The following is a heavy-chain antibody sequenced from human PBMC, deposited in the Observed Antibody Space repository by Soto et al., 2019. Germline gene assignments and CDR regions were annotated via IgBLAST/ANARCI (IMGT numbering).Heavy chain of an antibody. V-gene: IGHV4-59*01. CDR1: GGSISSYY. D-gene: IGHD3-3*01. J-gene: IGHJ6*02. Sequence: PSETLSLTCTVSGGSISSYYWSWIRQPPGKGLEWIGYIYYSGSTNYNPSLKSRVTISVDTSKNQFSLKLSSVTAADTAVYYCARGIPYYDLWSGPAENYYYYGMDVWGQGTTVTVSS. CDR2: IYYSGST. CDR3: ARGIPYYDLWSGPAENYYYYGMDV.